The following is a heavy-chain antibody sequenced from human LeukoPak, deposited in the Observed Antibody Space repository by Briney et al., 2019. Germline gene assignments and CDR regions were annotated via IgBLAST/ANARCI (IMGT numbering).Heavy chain of an antibody. J-gene: IGHJ4*02. CDR1: GFTFSSYA. D-gene: IGHD2-15*01. CDR3: ASLVVVGDFDY. Sequence: GGSLRLSCAASGFTFSSYAMHSVRQAPGKGLEWVAVISYDGSNKYYADSVKGRFTISRDNSKNTLYLQMNSLRAEDTAVYYCASLVVVGDFDYWGQGTLVTVSS. V-gene: IGHV3-30*01. CDR2: ISYDGSNK.